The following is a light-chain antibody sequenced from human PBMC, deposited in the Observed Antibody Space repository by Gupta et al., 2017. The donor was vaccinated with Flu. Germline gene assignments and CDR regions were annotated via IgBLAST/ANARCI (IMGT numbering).Light chain of an antibody. CDR2: EVS. CDR3: CSYAGSNNHV. J-gene: IGLJ1*01. Sequence: QSALTQPPSASGSPGQSVTISCTGTSSDVGTYKFVSWYQQRPGKAPKLIIYEVSERPSGVPDSFSGSKSSNTASLTVSGLQAEDEADYYCCSYAGSNNHVFGTGTKVTVL. V-gene: IGLV2-8*01. CDR1: SSDVGTYKF.